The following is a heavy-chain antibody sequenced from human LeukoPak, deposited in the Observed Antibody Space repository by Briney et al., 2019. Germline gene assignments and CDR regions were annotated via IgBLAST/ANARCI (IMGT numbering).Heavy chain of an antibody. D-gene: IGHD3-22*01. CDR1: GFTVSSNY. V-gene: IGHV3-53*01. CDR3: AKAITMIVVVSAFDI. Sequence: PGGSLRLSCAASGFTVSSNYMSWVRQAPWKGLDWVSVIYSGGNTYYADSVKGRFTISRDNSKNTLYLQMNSLRAEDTAVYYCAKAITMIVVVSAFDIWGQGTMVTVSS. J-gene: IGHJ3*02. CDR2: IYSGGNT.